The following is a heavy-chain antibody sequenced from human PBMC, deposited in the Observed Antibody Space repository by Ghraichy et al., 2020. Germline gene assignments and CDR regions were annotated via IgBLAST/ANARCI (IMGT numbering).Heavy chain of an antibody. CDR3: ARDYRLTGTTPFDY. D-gene: IGHD1-7*01. CDR2: ISAYNGNT. V-gene: IGHV1-18*01. CDR1: GYTFTSYG. Sequence: ASVKVSCKASGYTFTSYGISWVRQAPGQGLEWMGWISAYNGNTNYAQKLQGRVTMTTDTSTSTAYMELRSLRSDDTAVYYCARDYRLTGTTPFDYWGQGTLVTVSS. J-gene: IGHJ4*02.